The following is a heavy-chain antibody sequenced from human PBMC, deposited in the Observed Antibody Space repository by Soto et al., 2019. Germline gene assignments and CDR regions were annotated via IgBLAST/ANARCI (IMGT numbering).Heavy chain of an antibody. D-gene: IGHD2-2*03. V-gene: IGHV3-7*01. Sequence: HPGGSLRLSCAASGFTFSSYWMSWVRQAPGKGLEWVANIKQDGSEKYYVDSVKGRFTISRDNAKNSLYLQMNSLRAEDTAVYYCARDNGYCSSTSCYIGSGWFDPWGQGTLVTVSS. CDR2: IKQDGSEK. CDR3: ARDNGYCSSTSCYIGSGWFDP. J-gene: IGHJ5*02. CDR1: GFTFSSYW.